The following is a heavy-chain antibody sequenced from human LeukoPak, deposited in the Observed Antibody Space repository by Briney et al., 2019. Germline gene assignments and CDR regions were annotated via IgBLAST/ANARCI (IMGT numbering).Heavy chain of an antibody. CDR1: GGSFSGHY. CDR2: IDHSGST. J-gene: IGHJ6*02. Sequence: SETLSLTCAVYGGSFSGHYWSWIRQPPGKGLEWIGEIDHSGSTNYNPSLKSRVTMSVDTSKKQFSLKLSSVTAADTAVYYCASGKYGDYVYYYYGMDVWGQGTTVTVSS. CDR3: ASGKYGDYVYYYYGMDV. D-gene: IGHD4-17*01. V-gene: IGHV4-34*01.